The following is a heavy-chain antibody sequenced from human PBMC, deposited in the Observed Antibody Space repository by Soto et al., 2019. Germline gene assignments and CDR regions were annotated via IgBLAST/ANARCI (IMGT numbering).Heavy chain of an antibody. V-gene: IGHV1-18*01. CDR2: ISAYNGNT. CDR1: GYTFTSYA. D-gene: IGHD6-13*01. Sequence: QVQLVQSGAEVKKPGASVKVSCKASGYTFTSYAISWVRQAPGQGLEWMGWISAYNGNTNYAQNFQGRVTMTTDTPTTTAYMELRSLRSDDTAVYYCARDAAAGLNDYWGQGTLVTVSS. CDR3: ARDAAAGLNDY. J-gene: IGHJ4*02.